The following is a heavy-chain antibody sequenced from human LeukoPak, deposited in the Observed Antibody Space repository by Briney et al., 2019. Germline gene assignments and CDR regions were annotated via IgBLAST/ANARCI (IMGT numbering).Heavy chain of an antibody. D-gene: IGHD1-1*01. CDR3: ARGHTTWSSFDY. J-gene: IGHJ4*02. CDR1: EYTFTDYY. CDR2: INPNSGDT. Sequence: ASVKASCKASEYTFTDYYVLWVRQAPGQGLEWMGWINPNSGDTNYAQKFQGRVTMTRDTSISTAYMELSGLTSDDVAVYYCARGHTTWSSFDYWGQGTLVTISS. V-gene: IGHV1-2*02.